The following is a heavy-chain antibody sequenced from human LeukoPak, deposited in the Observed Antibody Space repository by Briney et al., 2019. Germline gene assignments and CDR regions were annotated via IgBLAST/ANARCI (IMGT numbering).Heavy chain of an antibody. V-gene: IGHV3-9*01. Sequence: GGSLRPSCAASGFTFDDYAMHWVRQAPGKGLEWVSGISWNSGSIGYADSVKGRFTISRDNAKNSLYLQMNSLRAEDTALYYCAKALYSYGPIDYWGQGTLVTVSS. CDR3: AKALYSYGPIDY. CDR1: GFTFDDYA. CDR2: ISWNSGSI. J-gene: IGHJ4*02. D-gene: IGHD5-18*01.